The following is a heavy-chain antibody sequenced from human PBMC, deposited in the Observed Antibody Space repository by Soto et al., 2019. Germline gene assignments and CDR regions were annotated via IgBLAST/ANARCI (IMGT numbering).Heavy chain of an antibody. J-gene: IGHJ5*02. CDR2: ISSSSSYI. CDR3: ARGIAVADTWWYDP. D-gene: IGHD6-19*01. CDR1: GFTFSTYS. Sequence: EVQLVESGGGLVKPGGSLRLSCAASGFTFSTYSMNWVRQAPGKGLEWVSSISSSSSYIYYADSVKGRFTISRDNAKNSLYLQMNSLGGEDTAVYYCARGIAVADTWWYDPWGQGTLVTVSS. V-gene: IGHV3-21*01.